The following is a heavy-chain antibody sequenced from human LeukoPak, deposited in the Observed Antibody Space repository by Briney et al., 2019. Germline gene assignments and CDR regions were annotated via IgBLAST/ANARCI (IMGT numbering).Heavy chain of an antibody. Sequence: PGGSLRLSCAASGFTFRTYDMNWVRQAPGKGLEWVSSIRSSSSHIYYGDSVKGRYTISRDNAKNSLYLQMNSLRAEDTAVYYCARDYIAYDPLDFWGQGTLVTVSS. CDR2: IRSSSSHI. CDR1: GFTFRTYD. J-gene: IGHJ4*02. D-gene: IGHD5-12*01. V-gene: IGHV3-21*01. CDR3: ARDYIAYDPLDF.